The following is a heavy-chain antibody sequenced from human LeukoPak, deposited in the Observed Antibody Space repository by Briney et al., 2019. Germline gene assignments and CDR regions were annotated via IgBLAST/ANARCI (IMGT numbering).Heavy chain of an antibody. CDR2: IDPSDSYT. Sequence: GESLKISCKGSGYRFNAYWIAWVRQMPGKGLEWMGRIDPSDSYTNYSPSFQGHVTISADKSISTAYLQWSSLKASDTAMYYCASSGNDYGMDVWGQGTTVTVSS. CDR1: GYRFNAYW. J-gene: IGHJ6*02. V-gene: IGHV5-10-1*01. CDR3: ASSGNDYGMDV. D-gene: IGHD5-12*01.